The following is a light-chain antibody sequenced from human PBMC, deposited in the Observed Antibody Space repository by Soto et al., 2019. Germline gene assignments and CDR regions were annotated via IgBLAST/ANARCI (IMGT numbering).Light chain of an antibody. CDR2: GAS. CDR3: QQYGSSRT. Sequence: EIVLTQSPGTLSLSPGERATLSCRASQSVSSSYLARYQQKPGQAPRLLIYGASSRATGIPDRFSGSGSGTDFILTISRLEPEDFAVYYCQQYGSSRTFGQGTKVDIK. V-gene: IGKV3-20*01. J-gene: IGKJ1*01. CDR1: QSVSSSY.